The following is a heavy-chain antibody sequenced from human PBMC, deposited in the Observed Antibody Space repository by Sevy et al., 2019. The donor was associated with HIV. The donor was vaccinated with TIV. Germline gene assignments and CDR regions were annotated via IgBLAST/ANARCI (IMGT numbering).Heavy chain of an antibody. CDR3: AKEGKNIRSWFDP. D-gene: IGHD3-3*02. V-gene: IGHV1-18*01. CDR1: GYSFTNYG. J-gene: IGHJ5*02. Sequence: ASVKVSCKASGYSFTNYGIGWVRQAPGQGLGWMGWISGYNGYTNYAQNLQGRVTMTTDTSTSTAYMELRSLRSDDTAIYYCAKEGKNIRSWFDPWGQGTLVTVSS. CDR2: ISGYNGYT.